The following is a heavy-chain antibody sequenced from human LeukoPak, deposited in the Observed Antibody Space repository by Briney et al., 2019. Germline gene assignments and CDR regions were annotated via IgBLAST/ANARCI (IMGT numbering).Heavy chain of an antibody. CDR1: GGSISSSSYY. D-gene: IGHD3-22*01. Sequence: SETLSLTCTVSGGSISSSSYYWAWIRQPPGKGLEWVGSIYYSGSTYYNPSLKSRVTISVDTSKNQFSLKLSSVTAADTAVYYCARVAPNYYDSSGYAFDYWGQGTLVTVSS. J-gene: IGHJ4*02. CDR3: ARVAPNYYDSSGYAFDY. CDR2: IYYSGST. V-gene: IGHV4-39*07.